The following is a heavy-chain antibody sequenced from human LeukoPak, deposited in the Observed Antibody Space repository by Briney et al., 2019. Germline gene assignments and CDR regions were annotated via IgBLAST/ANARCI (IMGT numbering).Heavy chain of an antibody. CDR2: ISSSSSYI. D-gene: IGHD4-11*01. V-gene: IGHV3-21*01. CDR1: GFTFSSYS. CDR3: ARGINDYPNWFDP. J-gene: IGHJ5*02. Sequence: GGSLRLSCAASGFTFSSYSMNWVRQAPGKGLEWVSSISSSSSYIYYADSVKGRFTISRDNAKNSLYLQMNSLRAEDTAVYYCARGINDYPNWFDPWGQGTLVTVSS.